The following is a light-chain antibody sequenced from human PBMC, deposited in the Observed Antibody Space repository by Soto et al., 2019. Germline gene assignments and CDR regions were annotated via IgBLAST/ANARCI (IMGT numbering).Light chain of an antibody. CDR1: QSVSSSY. CDR2: GAS. CDR3: QQYDSSLFT. V-gene: IGKV3-20*01. Sequence: DIVLTQSPGTLSLSPGERATLSCRASQSVSSSYLAWYQQKPGQAPRLLIYGASSRATGIPDRFSGSGSGTNFSLTIIRLEPEDFAVYYCQQYDSSLFTFGPGTKVDIK. J-gene: IGKJ3*01.